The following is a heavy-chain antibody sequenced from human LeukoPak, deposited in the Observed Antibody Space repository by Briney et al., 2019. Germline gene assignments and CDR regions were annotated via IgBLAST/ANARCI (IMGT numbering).Heavy chain of an antibody. V-gene: IGHV3-30*18. D-gene: IGHD6-19*01. CDR1: GFTFSNYG. J-gene: IGHJ4*02. CDR2: ILYDGSSK. Sequence: GGSLRLSCEASGFTFSNYGIHWVRQAPGKGLEWVAVILYDGSSKYYADSVKGRFIISRDNSKNTLYLQMNSLRAEDTAVYYCANHLGSGWSFHYWGQGTLVTVSS. CDR3: ANHLGSGWSFHY.